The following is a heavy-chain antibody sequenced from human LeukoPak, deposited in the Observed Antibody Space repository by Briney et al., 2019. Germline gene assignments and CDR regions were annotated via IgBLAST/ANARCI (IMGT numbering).Heavy chain of an antibody. CDR1: GYTFTSYY. CDR3: ARDLSGLSEGPFDP. Sequence: GXSVXVSFKASGYTFTSYYMHWVRQAPGQGLEGMGVINPSGGRTSYAQKFQGRVTMTRDTSTSIVYMELSSLRSEDTAVYYCARDLSGLSEGPFDPWGQGTLVTVSS. J-gene: IGHJ5*02. D-gene: IGHD6-19*01. CDR2: INPSGGRT. V-gene: IGHV1-46*01.